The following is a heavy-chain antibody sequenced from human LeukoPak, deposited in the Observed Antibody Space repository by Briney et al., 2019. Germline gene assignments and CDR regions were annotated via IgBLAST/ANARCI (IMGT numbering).Heavy chain of an antibody. CDR3: ARDTASSGYYYEY. D-gene: IGHD3-22*01. CDR1: GGTFSSYA. J-gene: IGHJ4*02. CDR2: IIPIFGTA. Sequence: ASVKVSCKASGGTFSSYAISWVRQAPGQGLEWMGGIIPIFGTANYAQKSQGRVTITADESTSTAYMELSSLRSEDTAVYYCARDTASSGYYYEYWGQGTLVTVSS. V-gene: IGHV1-69*01.